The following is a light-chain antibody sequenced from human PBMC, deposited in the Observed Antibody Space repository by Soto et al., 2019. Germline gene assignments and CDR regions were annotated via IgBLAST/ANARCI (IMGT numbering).Light chain of an antibody. V-gene: IGKV1-27*01. Sequence: EIQMTQSPSAVSASVGDRVTITCRASQGISNYLAWYQQKPGKVPKLLIYAASTLQSGVPSRFSGSGSGTEFTLTISSLLPDDFATYYCQQYNRFSTWTFGQGTKVDIK. CDR1: QGISNY. CDR3: QQYNRFSTWT. CDR2: AAS. J-gene: IGKJ1*01.